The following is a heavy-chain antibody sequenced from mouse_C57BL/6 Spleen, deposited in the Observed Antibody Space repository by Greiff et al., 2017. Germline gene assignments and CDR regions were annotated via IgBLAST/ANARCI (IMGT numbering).Heavy chain of an antibody. CDR2: IDPSDSYT. Sequence: VKLQQPGAELVKPGASVKLSCKASGYTFTSYWMQWVKQRPGQGLEWIGEIDPSDSYTNYNQKFKGKATLTVDTSSSTAYLQLSSLTSEDSAVYYCARSYYDYDRVDYWGQGTTLTVSS. V-gene: IGHV1-50*01. CDR1: GYTFTSYW. CDR3: ARSYYDYDRVDY. D-gene: IGHD2-4*01. J-gene: IGHJ2*01.